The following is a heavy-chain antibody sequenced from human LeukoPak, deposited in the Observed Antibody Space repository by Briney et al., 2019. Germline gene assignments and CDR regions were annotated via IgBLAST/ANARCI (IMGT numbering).Heavy chain of an antibody. J-gene: IGHJ4*02. CDR3: ASAFGVVSPLDY. D-gene: IGHD3-3*01. V-gene: IGHV1-18*01. CDR1: GYTFTSYG. Sequence: ASVKVSCRASGYTFTSYGISWVRQAPGQGLEWMGWISAYNGNTNYAQKLQGRVTMTTDTSTSTAYMELRSLRSDDTAVYYCASAFGVVSPLDYWGQGTLVTVSS. CDR2: ISAYNGNT.